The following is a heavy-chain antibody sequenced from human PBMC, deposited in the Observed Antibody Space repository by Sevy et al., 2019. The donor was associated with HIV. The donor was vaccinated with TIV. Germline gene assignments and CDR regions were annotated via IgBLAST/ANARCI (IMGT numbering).Heavy chain of an antibody. V-gene: IGHV3-7*01. Sequence: GGSLRLSCAASGFAFNSYWMSWVRQAPGMGLQWVGTIKEDGSEKYYVDSMKGRFTISRDNAKNSLYLQMNSLRAEDTALYYCASLPNNYYDRGGYSGDDAFDIWGQGTMVTVSS. D-gene: IGHD3-22*01. J-gene: IGHJ3*02. CDR1: GFAFNSYW. CDR3: ASLPNNYYDRGGYSGDDAFDI. CDR2: IKEDGSEK.